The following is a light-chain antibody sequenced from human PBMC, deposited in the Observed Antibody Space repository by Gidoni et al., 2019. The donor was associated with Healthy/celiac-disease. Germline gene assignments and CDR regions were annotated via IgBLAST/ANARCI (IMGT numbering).Light chain of an antibody. Sequence: QHVLTQPPSVSAAPGQKVTITCSGSSSNIVNNYVSWYLQLPGTAPKLLIYNNNKRPSGIPALFSGSTSGTSAPLGITGLQTGDEADYYCGTWDSSLSALVFGGGTKLTVL. CDR2: NNN. V-gene: IGLV1-51*01. CDR1: SSNIVNNY. CDR3: GTWDSSLSALV. J-gene: IGLJ2*01.